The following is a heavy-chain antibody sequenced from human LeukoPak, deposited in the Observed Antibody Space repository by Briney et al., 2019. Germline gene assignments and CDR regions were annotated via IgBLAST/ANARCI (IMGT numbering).Heavy chain of an antibody. Sequence: RGSLRLSCAASGFTFGSYSMNWVRQAPGKGLEWVAYISSSSGPIFYGDSVKGRFTISRDNAKNSLYLQMNSLRAEDTAVYYCARDYGSLDNGLDVWGQGTTVTVSS. CDR3: ARDYGSLDNGLDV. D-gene: IGHD3/OR15-3a*01. CDR2: ISSSSGPI. J-gene: IGHJ6*02. CDR1: GFTFGSYS. V-gene: IGHV3-48*04.